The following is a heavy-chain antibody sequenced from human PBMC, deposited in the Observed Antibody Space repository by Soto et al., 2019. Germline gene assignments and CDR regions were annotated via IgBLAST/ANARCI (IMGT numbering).Heavy chain of an antibody. D-gene: IGHD3-10*01. CDR1: GFTFSSYA. V-gene: IGHV3-23*01. CDR2: IRGSGDST. J-gene: IGHJ6*02. CDR3: AKERTYYYGSGSYHHYGMDV. Sequence: GGSLRLSCAASGFTFSSYAMSWVRQAPGKGLEWVSSIRGSGDSTQYADSVKGRFTISRDNSKNTLYPQMNSLRAEDTAVYYCAKERTYYYGSGSYHHYGMDVWGQGTTVTVSS.